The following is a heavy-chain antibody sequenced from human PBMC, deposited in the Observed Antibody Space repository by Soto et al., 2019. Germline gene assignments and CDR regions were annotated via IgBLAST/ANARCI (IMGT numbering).Heavy chain of an antibody. V-gene: IGHV3-20*04. CDR1: GFGFDEYG. CDR2: INRHGDST. J-gene: IGHJ4*02. D-gene: IGHD4-17*01. Sequence: EVYLVESGGGVVRPGGPLRLSCAASGFGFDEYGRSWVRQGPGKGLEWVYGINRHGDSTGYADSVKGRFTISRANAKNSLYLQMNGLRVEDTAFYYCARDHRWGYEYGDYGDSWGQGTLVTVSS. CDR3: ARDHRWGYEYGDYGDS.